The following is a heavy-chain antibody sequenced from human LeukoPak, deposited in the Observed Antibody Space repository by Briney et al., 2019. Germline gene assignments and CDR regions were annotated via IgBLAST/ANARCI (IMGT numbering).Heavy chain of an antibody. V-gene: IGHV4-59*03. CDR2: IYNSGST. CDR3: VRDRELTY. J-gene: IGHJ4*02. D-gene: IGHD1-26*01. Sequence: SETLSLTCSVSGGSISTYYWSWVRRPPGKGLEWIGYIYNSGSTNYNPSLKSRVTISVDTSKNQFSLKLTSVTAADTAVYYCVRDRELTYWGQGTLVTVSS. CDR1: GGSISTYY.